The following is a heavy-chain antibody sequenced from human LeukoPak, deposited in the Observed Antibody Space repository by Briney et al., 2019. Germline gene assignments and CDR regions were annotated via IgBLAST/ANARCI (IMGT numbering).Heavy chain of an antibody. CDR3: ARAGDGYKRDY. CDR2: ISSSSSYI. V-gene: IGHV3-21*01. J-gene: IGHJ4*02. D-gene: IGHD5-24*01. CDR1: GFTFSSYS. Sequence: GGSLRLSCAASGFTFSSYSMNWVRQAPGKGLEWVSSISSSSSYIYYADSVKGRFTISRDNAKNSLYLQMNSLRAEDTAVYHCARAGDGYKRDYWGPRTLVTVSS.